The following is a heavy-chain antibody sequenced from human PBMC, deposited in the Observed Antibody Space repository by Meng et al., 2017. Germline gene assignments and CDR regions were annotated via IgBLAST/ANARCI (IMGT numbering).Heavy chain of an antibody. Sequence: SVKVSCKASGGTFSSYAISWVRQAPGQGLEWMGGIIPIFGTANYAQKFQGRVTITADKSTSTAYMELSSLRSEDTAVYYCARIRYSYGLYYFDYWGQGTQVTVSS. J-gene: IGHJ4*02. CDR1: GGTFSSYA. CDR3: ARIRYSYGLYYFDY. CDR2: IIPIFGTA. D-gene: IGHD5-18*01. V-gene: IGHV1-69*06.